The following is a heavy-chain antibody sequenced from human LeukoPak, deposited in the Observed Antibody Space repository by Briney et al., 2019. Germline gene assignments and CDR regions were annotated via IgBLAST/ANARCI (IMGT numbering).Heavy chain of an antibody. Sequence: SETLSLTCAVYGGSFSGYYWSWIRQPPGKGLEWIGEINHSGSTNYNPSLKSRVTISVDTSKNRFSLKLSSVTAADTAVYYCARGRTTYYGSGSYSFPRGMDVWGQGTTVTVSS. CDR2: INHSGST. V-gene: IGHV4-34*01. CDR3: ARGRTTYYGSGSYSFPRGMDV. CDR1: GGSFSGYY. D-gene: IGHD3-10*01. J-gene: IGHJ6*02.